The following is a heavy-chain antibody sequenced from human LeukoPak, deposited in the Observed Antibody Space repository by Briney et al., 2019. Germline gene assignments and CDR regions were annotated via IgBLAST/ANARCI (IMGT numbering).Heavy chain of an antibody. D-gene: IGHD3-10*01. Sequence: PGGSLRLSCAASRFTFSTYAMGWVRQAPGKGLEWVSTIGATTGNTYYADSVKGRFTISRDNSKNTMWLQMNSLRAEDTAIYYCANRGRYYFDYWGQGALVAVSS. CDR3: ANRGRYYFDY. V-gene: IGHV3-23*01. J-gene: IGHJ4*02. CDR1: RFTFSTYA. CDR2: IGATTGNT.